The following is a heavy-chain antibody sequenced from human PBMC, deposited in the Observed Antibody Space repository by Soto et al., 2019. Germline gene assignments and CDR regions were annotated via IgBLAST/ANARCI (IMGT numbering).Heavy chain of an antibody. CDR2: IGSGDGGT. J-gene: IGHJ6*02. D-gene: IGHD3-22*01. Sequence: GGSLRLSCAASGFTFSIYAMSWVRQAPGKGLEWVSTIGSGDGGTSYADFVRGRFTISRDNSKNTLYLQMNSLRAEDTAVYYCAKDFGYYDSSGDYYYYYGMDVWGQGTTVTVSS. CDR1: GFTFSIYA. V-gene: IGHV3-23*01. CDR3: AKDFGYYDSSGDYYYYYGMDV.